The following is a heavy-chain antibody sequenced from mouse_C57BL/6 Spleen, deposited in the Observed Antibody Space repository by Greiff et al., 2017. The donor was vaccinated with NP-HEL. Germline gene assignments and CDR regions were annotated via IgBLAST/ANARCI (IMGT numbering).Heavy chain of an antibody. J-gene: IGHJ1*03. Sequence: QVQLQQPGAELVKPGASVKMSCKASGYTFTSYWITWVKQRPGQGLEWIGDIYPGSGSTNYNEKFKSKATLTVDTSSSTAYMQLSSLTSEDSAVYYCARSAFITTTRRYGGYLEVRGTGTTVTVSS. CDR1: GYTFTSYW. CDR2: IYPGSGST. D-gene: IGHD1-1*01. CDR3: ARSAFITTTRRYGGYLEV. V-gene: IGHV1-55*01.